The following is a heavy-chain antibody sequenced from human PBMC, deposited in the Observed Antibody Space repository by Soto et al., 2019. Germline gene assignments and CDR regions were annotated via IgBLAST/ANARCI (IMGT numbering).Heavy chain of an antibody. V-gene: IGHV1-18*01. CDR1: GYTFTSYG. Sequence: QVELVQSGAEVKKPGDSVKVSCKASGYTFTSYGISWVRQAPGQGLEWMGWISAYNGNTNYAQKLQGRVTMTTDTSTSTVYMELRSLRSDDTAVYYCARASGSSYWFDPWGQGTLVTVSS. CDR3: ARASGSSYWFDP. J-gene: IGHJ5*02. CDR2: ISAYNGNT. D-gene: IGHD1-26*01.